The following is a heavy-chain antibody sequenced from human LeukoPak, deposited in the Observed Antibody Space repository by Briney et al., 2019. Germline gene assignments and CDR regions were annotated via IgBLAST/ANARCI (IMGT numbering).Heavy chain of an antibody. D-gene: IGHD6-13*01. CDR3: ARPRGYSSSWYAPLGY. CDR2: INHSGST. V-gene: IGHV4-34*01. J-gene: IGHJ4*02. CDR1: GGSFSGYY. Sequence: SETLSLTCAVYGGSFSGYYWSWIRQPPGKGLEWIGEINHSGSTNYNPSLKSRVTISVDTSKNQFSLKLSSVTTADTAVYYCARPRGYSSSWYAPLGYWGQGTLVTVSS.